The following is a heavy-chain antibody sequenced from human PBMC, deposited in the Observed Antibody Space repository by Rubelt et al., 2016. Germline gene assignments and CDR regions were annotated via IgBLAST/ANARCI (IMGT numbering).Heavy chain of an antibody. D-gene: IGHD2-8*01. V-gene: IGHV3-21*01. Sequence: SFSMNWVRQAPGKGLEWVSSISRSGTSIYYADSVRGRFTISRDNAKDSLYLQMNSLRAEDTAVYYCASRFCTNGVCHFDYWGQGTLVTVSS. J-gene: IGHJ4*02. CDR2: ISRSGTSI. CDR1: SFS. CDR3: ASRFCTNGVCHFDY.